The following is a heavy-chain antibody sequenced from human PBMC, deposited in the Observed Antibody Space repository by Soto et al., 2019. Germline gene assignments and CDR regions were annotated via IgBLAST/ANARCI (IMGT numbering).Heavy chain of an antibody. CDR3: AHRQRTVVVGAPFDL. V-gene: IGHV2-5*02. D-gene: IGHD2-15*01. CDR1: GVSLSTSGEG. Sequence: SGPTLVNPTQTLTLTCTLSGVSLSTSGEGVGWIRQPPGKALEWLALIYWDDDKRFSPSLKSRLASTRDISKNQVVMTMTDMAPEDTAIYYCAHRQRTVVVGAPFDLWGQGSQVTSPQ. CDR2: IYWDDDK. J-gene: IGHJ4*02.